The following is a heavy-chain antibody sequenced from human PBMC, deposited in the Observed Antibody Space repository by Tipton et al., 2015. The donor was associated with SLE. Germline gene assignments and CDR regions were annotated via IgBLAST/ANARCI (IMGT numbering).Heavy chain of an antibody. CDR3: ASLGDRGGVAT. CDR1: GASISSGGYY. J-gene: IGHJ4*02. CDR2: IYNSGSA. Sequence: TLSLTCTVSGASISSGGYYWSWIRQHPGEGLEWIGYIYNSGSAHYNASLKSRLTISVDTSKNQFSLTLSSVTAADTAVYYCASLGDRGGVATWGQGTLVTVSS. D-gene: IGHD5-12*01. V-gene: IGHV4-31*03.